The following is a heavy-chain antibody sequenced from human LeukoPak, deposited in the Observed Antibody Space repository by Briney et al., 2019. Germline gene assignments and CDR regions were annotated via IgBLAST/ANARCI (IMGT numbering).Heavy chain of an antibody. CDR3: ARLYSGWYSDAFDI. D-gene: IGHD6-19*01. CDR1: GYSISSGYY. V-gene: IGHV4-38-2*01. CDR2: IYHSGST. J-gene: IGHJ3*02. Sequence: SETLSLTCAVSGYSISSGYYWGWIRQPPGKGLEWIGSIYHSGSTYYNPSLKSRVTISVDTSKNQFSLKLSSVTAADTAVYYCARLYSGWYSDAFDIWGQGTMITVSS.